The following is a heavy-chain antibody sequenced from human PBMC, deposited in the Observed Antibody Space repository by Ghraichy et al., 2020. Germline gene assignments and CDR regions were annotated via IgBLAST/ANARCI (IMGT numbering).Heavy chain of an antibody. V-gene: IGHV4-59*01. D-gene: IGHD5-18*01. CDR2: IYYSGST. CDR1: GGSISSYY. J-gene: IGHJ4*02. Sequence: SETLSLTCTVSGGSISSYYWSWIRQPPGKGLEWIGYIYYSGSTNYNPSLKSRVTISVDTSKNQFSLKLSSVTAADTAVYYCARASLIQLWLLFDYWGQGTLFTVSS. CDR3: ARASLIQLWLLFDY.